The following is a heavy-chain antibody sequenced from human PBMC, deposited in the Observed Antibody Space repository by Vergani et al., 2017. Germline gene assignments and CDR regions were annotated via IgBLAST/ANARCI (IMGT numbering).Heavy chain of an antibody. CDR3: AKDRGVAAAGLFDY. CDR1: GFTFSSYS. V-gene: IGHV3-21*04. Sequence: EVQLVESGGGLVKPGGSLRLSCAASGFTFSSYSMNWVRQAPGKGLEWVSSISSSSSYIYYADSVKGRFTISRDNSKNTLYLQMNSLRAEDTAVYYCAKDRGVAAAGLFDYWGQGTLVTVSS. J-gene: IGHJ4*02. CDR2: ISSSSSYI. D-gene: IGHD6-13*01.